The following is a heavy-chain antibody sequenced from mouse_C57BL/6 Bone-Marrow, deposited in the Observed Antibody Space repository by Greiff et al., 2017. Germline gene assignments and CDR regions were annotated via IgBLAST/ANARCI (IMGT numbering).Heavy chain of an antibody. CDR2: INPNYGTT. D-gene: IGHD3-2*01. CDR1: GYSFTDYN. CDR3: AREDSSGLFAY. Sequence: VQLKESGPELVKPGASVKISCKASGYSFTDYNMNWVKQSNGKSLEWIGVINPNYGTTSYNQKFKGKATLTVDQSSSTAYMQISSLTSEDSAVYYCAREDSSGLFAYWGQGTLVTVSA. V-gene: IGHV1-39*01. J-gene: IGHJ3*01.